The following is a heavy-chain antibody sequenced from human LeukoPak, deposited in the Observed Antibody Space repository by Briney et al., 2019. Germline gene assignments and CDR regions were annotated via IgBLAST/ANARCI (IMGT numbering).Heavy chain of an antibody. CDR1: GYTLTELS. Sequence: ASVKVSCKVSGYTLTELSMHWVQQAPGKGLEWMGGFDPEDGETIYAQKFQGRVTMNEDTSTDTAYMELSSLRSEDTVVYYCATDKSVADNYYYYGMDVWGQGTTVTVSS. D-gene: IGHD6-19*01. CDR3: ATDKSVADNYYYYGMDV. CDR2: FDPEDGET. V-gene: IGHV1-24*01. J-gene: IGHJ6*02.